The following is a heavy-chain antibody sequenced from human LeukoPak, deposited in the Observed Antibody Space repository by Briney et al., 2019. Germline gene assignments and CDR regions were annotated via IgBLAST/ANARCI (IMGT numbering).Heavy chain of an antibody. CDR1: GVSISSGGYY. D-gene: IGHD3-22*01. CDR2: IYYSGIT. V-gene: IGHV4-31*03. J-gene: IGHJ4*02. Sequence: SETLSLTCTVSGVSISSGGYYWRWIRQHPGKGLEWIGYIYYSGITYYNPSLKSRVTISVDTSKNQFSLKLSSVTAADTAVYYCARTDSSGYSGDYWGQGTLVTVSS. CDR3: ARTDSSGYSGDY.